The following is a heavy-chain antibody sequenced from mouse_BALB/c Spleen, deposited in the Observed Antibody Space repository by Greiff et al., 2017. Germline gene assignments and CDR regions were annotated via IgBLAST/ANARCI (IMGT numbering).Heavy chain of an antibody. J-gene: IGHJ3*01. CDR2: IWAGGST. CDR3: ARGGAPYLAY. CDR1: GFSLTSYG. V-gene: IGHV2-9*02. D-gene: IGHD2-10*01. Sequence: VKLMESGPGLVAPSQSLSITCTVSGFSLTSYGVHWVRQPPGKGLEWLGVIWAGGSTNYNSALMSRLSISKDNSKSQVFLKMNSLQTDDTAMYYCARGGAPYLAYWGQGTLVTVSA.